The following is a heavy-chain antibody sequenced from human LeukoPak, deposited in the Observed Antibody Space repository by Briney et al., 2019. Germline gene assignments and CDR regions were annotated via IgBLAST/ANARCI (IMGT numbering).Heavy chain of an antibody. J-gene: IGHJ6*02. D-gene: IGHD6-13*01. V-gene: IGHV1-69*04. CDR2: IIPILGIA. CDR1: GGTFSSCA. CDR3: ARVSVAAAGGYYYYYGMDV. Sequence: GASVKVSCKASGGTFSSCAIRWVRQAPGQGLEWMGRIIPILGIANYAQKFQGRVTITADKSTSTAYMELSSLRSEDTAVYYCARVSVAAAGGYYYYYGMDVWGQGTTVTVSS.